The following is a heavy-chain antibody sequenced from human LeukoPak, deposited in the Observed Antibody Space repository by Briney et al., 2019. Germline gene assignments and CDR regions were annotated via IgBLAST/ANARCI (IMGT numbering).Heavy chain of an antibody. CDR1: GGTFSSYA. CDR2: IIPISGTA. J-gene: IGHJ6*03. Sequence: GSSVKVSCKASGGTFSSYAISWVRQAPGQGLEWMGGIIPISGTANYAQKFQGRVTITADESTSTAYMELSSLRSEDTAVYYGARGPKDYYYYYYMDVWGKGTTVTVSS. V-gene: IGHV1-69*01. CDR3: ARGPKDYYYYYYMDV.